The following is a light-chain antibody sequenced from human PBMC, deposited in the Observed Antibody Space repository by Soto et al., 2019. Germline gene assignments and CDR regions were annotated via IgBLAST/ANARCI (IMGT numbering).Light chain of an antibody. Sequence: ILVSQWPGVLTQSPLERASISCGASQSHTSSFLAWYQQKPGQAPRLLIYGASSRATRIPDSFSGTGSGTDFTLTISRLEAEDFGVYYCQQDTNPPITFGQGTRLEIK. CDR3: QQDTNPPIT. CDR2: GAS. J-gene: IGKJ5*01. V-gene: IGKV3-20*01. CDR1: QSHTSSF.